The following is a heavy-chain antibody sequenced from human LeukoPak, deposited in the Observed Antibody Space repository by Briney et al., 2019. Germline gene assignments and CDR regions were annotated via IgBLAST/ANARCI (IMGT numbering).Heavy chain of an antibody. CDR2: TYYRSKWYN. CDR3: AKAATVTGPVDY. CDR1: GDSVSSNSAA. D-gene: IGHD4-17*01. Sequence: SQTLSLTCTISGDSVSSNSAAWNWIRQSPSRGLEWLGRTYYRSKWYNDYAVSVKSRITINPDTSKNQFSLQLNSVTPEDTAVYYCAKAATVTGPVDYWGQGTLVTVSS. J-gene: IGHJ4*02. V-gene: IGHV6-1*01.